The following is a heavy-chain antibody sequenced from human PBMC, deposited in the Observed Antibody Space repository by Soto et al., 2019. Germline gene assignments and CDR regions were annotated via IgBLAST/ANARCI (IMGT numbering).Heavy chain of an antibody. D-gene: IGHD3-9*01. CDR1: GYTFTSYG. CDR2: ISAYNGNT. CDR3: ARDLFSYYAIFTGYPHYYGMDV. J-gene: IGHJ6*02. Sequence: GASVKVSCKASGYTFTSYGISWVRQAPGQGLEWMGWISAYNGNTNYAQKLQGRVTMTTDTSTSTAYMELRSLRSDDTAVYYCARDLFSYYAIFTGYPHYYGMDVWGQGTTVTVSS. V-gene: IGHV1-18*01.